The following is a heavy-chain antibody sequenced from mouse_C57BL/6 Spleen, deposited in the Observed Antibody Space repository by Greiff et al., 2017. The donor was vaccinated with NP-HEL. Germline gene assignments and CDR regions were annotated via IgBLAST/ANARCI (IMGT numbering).Heavy chain of an antibody. CDR3: ADGSSYAYFDY. D-gene: IGHD1-1*01. CDR2: INPSSGYT. CDR1: GYTFTSYW. V-gene: IGHV1-7*01. J-gene: IGHJ2*01. Sequence: VQLLESGAELAKPGASVKLSCTASGYTFTSYWMHWVKQRPGQGLEWIGYINPSSGYTKYNQKFKDKATLTADKSSSTAYMQLSSLTYEDAAVYYCADGSSYAYFDYWGQGTTLTVSS.